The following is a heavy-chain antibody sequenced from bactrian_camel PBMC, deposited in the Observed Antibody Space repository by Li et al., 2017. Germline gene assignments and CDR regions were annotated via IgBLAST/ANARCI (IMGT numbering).Heavy chain of an antibody. Sequence: HVQLVESGGGSVQVGETLRLSCTASGFSFDASDMGWYRQIPGSACELVSSVSSAGRRYYADSVKGRFTISRDRAENIMYLQMNDLKPEDTAMYYCHTTYQGNDYWGQGTQVTVS. V-gene: IGHV3S55*01. D-gene: IGHD2*01. CDR3: HTTYQGNDY. J-gene: IGHJ4*01. CDR2: VSSAGRR. CDR1: GFSFDASD.